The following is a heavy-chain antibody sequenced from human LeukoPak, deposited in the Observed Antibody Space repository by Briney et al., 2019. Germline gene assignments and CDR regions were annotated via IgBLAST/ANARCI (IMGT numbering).Heavy chain of an antibody. Sequence: SGTLSLTCAVSGASISSSNWWTWVRPPPGKGLVWIGEIYHSGSTNYNPSLKSRVTVSVDKSNNESSLKLSSVTAADTAVYYCARAWGCSGGSCPSDYWGQGTLVTVSS. D-gene: IGHD2-15*01. V-gene: IGHV4-4*02. J-gene: IGHJ4*02. CDR3: ARAWGCSGGSCPSDY. CDR1: GASISSSNW. CDR2: IYHSGST.